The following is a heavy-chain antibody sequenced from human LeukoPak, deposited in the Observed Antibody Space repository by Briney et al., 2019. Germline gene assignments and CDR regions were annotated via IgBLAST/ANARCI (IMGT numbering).Heavy chain of an antibody. J-gene: IGHJ4*02. Sequence: PGGSLRLSCAASGFTFSSYAMSWVRQAPGKGLEWVSAISGSDGSTYYADSVKGRFTISRDNSKNTLYLQMNSLRAEDTAVYYCAKDLAATQLSYFDYWGQGTLVTVSS. CDR3: AKDLAATQLSYFDY. CDR2: ISGSDGST. D-gene: IGHD2-15*01. CDR1: GFTFSSYA. V-gene: IGHV3-23*01.